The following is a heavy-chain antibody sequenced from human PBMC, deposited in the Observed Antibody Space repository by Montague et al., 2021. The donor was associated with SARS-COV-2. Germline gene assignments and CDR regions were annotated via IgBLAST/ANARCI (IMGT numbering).Heavy chain of an antibody. J-gene: IGHJ2*01. Sequence: SETLSLTCTVSGGSINDHYSSWIRPSQGKGLESIGYISSNGKTNYNPSLKSRVTLSADASRNEFSLKPDSVTAADTAVYFFARRGYYDSAGYHWHLDLWGRGMLVTVSS. CDR1: GGSINDHY. V-gene: IGHV4-4*09. CDR2: ISSNGKT. D-gene: IGHD3-22*01. CDR3: ARRGYYDSAGYHWHLDL.